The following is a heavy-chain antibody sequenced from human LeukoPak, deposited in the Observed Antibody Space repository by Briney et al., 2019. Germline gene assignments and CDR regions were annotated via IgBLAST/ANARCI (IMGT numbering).Heavy chain of an antibody. Sequence: PAGGSLRLSCAASGFTFSSYWMHWVRQAPGKGLVWVSRINSDGSSTSYADSVKGRFTISRDNAKNTLYLQMNSLRAEDTAVYYCAREYSYGYRYAFDIWGQGTMVTVSS. CDR1: GFTFSSYW. J-gene: IGHJ3*02. V-gene: IGHV3-74*01. CDR2: INSDGSST. D-gene: IGHD5-18*01. CDR3: AREYSYGYRYAFDI.